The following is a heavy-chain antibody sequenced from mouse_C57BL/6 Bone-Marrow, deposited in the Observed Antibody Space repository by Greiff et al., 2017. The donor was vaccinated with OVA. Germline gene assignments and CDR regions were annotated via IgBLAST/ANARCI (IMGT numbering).Heavy chain of an antibody. CDR2: IYPGSGST. V-gene: IGHV1-55*01. Sequence: QVQLQQPGAELVKPGASVKMSCKASGYTFTSYWITWVKQRPGQGLEWIGDIYPGSGSTNYNEKFKSKATLTVDTASSTAYMQLSSLTSEDSAVYYCAREGLYYGSSCWYVDVWGTGTTVTVSS. CDR3: AREGLYYGSSCWYVDV. CDR1: GYTFTSYW. J-gene: IGHJ1*03. D-gene: IGHD1-1*01.